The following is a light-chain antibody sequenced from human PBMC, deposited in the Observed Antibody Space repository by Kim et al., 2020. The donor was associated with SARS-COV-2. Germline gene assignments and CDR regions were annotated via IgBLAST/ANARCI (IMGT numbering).Light chain of an antibody. V-gene: IGLV1-47*01. CDR3: ALWDDSLGGQGV. Sequence: QSVLTQPPSASGTPGQRVTISCSGSRSNIGSNYVYRYQQLPGAALRLLIYRNNQRPSGVPDRFSGPKSGTSASLAISGLRSEDETDFYCALWDDSLGGQGVFDGGTQLTVL. CDR1: RSNIGSNY. J-gene: IGLJ2*01. CDR2: RNN.